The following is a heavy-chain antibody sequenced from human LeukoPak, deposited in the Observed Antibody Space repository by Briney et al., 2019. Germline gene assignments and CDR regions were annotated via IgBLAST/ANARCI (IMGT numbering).Heavy chain of an antibody. CDR1: GGSFSGYY. D-gene: IGHD3-10*01. Sequence: SETLSLTCAVYGGSFSGYYWSWIRQPPGKGLEWIGEINHSGSTNYNPSLKSRVTISVDTSKNQFSLKLSSVTAADTAVYYCARVGETYYYGSGRSFDYWGQGTLGTVSS. J-gene: IGHJ4*02. V-gene: IGHV4-34*01. CDR3: ARVGETYYYGSGRSFDY. CDR2: INHSGST.